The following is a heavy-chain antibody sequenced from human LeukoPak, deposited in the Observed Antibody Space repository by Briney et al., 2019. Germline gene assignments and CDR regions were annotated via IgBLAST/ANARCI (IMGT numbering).Heavy chain of an antibody. J-gene: IGHJ1*01. CDR1: GYTFTGNY. CDR3: ARGSYDSSDFDYFHH. V-gene: IGHV1-2*02. D-gene: IGHD3-22*01. Sequence: GASVKVSCKASGYTFTGNYMHWVRQAPEQGLEWMGWINPNSGGTNYAQKFQGRVTMTRDTSISTAYMELNRLRSDDTAVYYCARGSYDSSDFDYFHHWGQGTLVTVSS. CDR2: INPNSGGT.